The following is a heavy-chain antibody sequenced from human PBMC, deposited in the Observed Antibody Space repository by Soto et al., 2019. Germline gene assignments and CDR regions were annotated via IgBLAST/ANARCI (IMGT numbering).Heavy chain of an antibody. V-gene: IGHV4-34*01. CDR2: INHSGST. CDR3: ARDKIPGLFDY. CDR1: GGSFSGYY. Sequence: SETLSLTCAVYGGSFSGYYWTWIRQPPGTGLEWIGEINHSGSTNYNPSLKSRVTISVDTSKNQFSLKLTSVTAADTAVYYCARDKIPGLFDYWGQRTLVTVPS. J-gene: IGHJ4*02. D-gene: IGHD2-21*01.